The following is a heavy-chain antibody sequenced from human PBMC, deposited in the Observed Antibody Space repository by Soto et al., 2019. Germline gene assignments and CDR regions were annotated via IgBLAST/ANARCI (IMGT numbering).Heavy chain of an antibody. Sequence: QVQLVQSGAEVKKPGSSVKVSCKASAGTFSSYAISWVRQAPGQGLAWMGGIIPIFGTANYAEKFQGSVTITSDETTSTAYKNLSSLRSEETAVYYCARSRGLDQLVHLCYYYYGMDVWVQGTTV. CDR2: IIPIFGTA. J-gene: IGHJ6*02. CDR3: ARSRGLDQLVHLCYYYYGMDV. D-gene: IGHD6-6*01. CDR1: AGTFSSYA. V-gene: IGHV1-69*01.